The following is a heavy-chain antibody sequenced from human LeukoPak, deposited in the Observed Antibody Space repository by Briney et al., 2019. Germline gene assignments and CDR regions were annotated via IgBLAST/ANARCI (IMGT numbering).Heavy chain of an antibody. CDR2: IYHSGST. CDR1: GGSISSSNW. D-gene: IGHD1-7*01. J-gene: IGHJ6*02. V-gene: IGHV4-4*02. CDR3: AREPRLELSGYYGMDV. Sequence: SGTLSLTCAVSGGSISSSNWWSWVRQPPGKGLEWIGEIYHSGSTNYNPSLKSRVTISVDKSKNQFSLKLSSVTAADTAVYYCAREPRLELSGYYGMDVWGQGTTVTVSS.